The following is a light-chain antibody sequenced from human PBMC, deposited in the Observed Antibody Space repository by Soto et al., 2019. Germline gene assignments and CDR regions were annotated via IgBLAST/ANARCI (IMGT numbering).Light chain of an antibody. Sequence: EIVLAHSPGSLSLSPGEIATLSFRASQSFSSTYLAWYQQKPGQAPRLLIYGASSRATGIPDRFSSGGSGTDFTLTISRLEPEDFAVYYCQQYGSSRWTFGQGTKVDIK. CDR2: GAS. CDR3: QQYGSSRWT. V-gene: IGKV3-20*01. CDR1: QSFSSTY. J-gene: IGKJ1*01.